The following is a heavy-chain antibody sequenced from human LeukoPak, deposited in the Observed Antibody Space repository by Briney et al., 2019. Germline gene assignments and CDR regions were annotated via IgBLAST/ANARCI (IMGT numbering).Heavy chain of an antibody. V-gene: IGHV4-39*01. CDR1: GGSFSSSSYY. CDR3: ATYSGSYEEEPFDY. J-gene: IGHJ4*02. Sequence: SETLSLTCTVSGGSFSSSSYYWGWIRQPPGKGLEWIGSIYYSGSTYYNPSLKSRVTISVDTSKNQFSLKLSSVTAADTAVYYCATYSGSYEEEPFDYWGQGTLVTVSS. D-gene: IGHD1-26*01. CDR2: IYYSGST.